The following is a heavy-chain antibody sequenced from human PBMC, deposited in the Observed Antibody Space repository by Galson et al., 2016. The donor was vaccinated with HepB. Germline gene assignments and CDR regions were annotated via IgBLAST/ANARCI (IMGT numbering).Heavy chain of an antibody. D-gene: IGHD3-22*01. CDR1: GYSFISYW. CDR2: IDPSDSYT. V-gene: IGHV5-10-1*01. Sequence: QSGAEVKKPGESLRISCKGSGYSFISYWISWVRQMPGKGLEWMGRIDPSDSYTNYSPSFQGHVTISADKSTSTAYLQWSSLKASDTAMYYCARRGDGDYYDSSDFFDYWGQGTLVTVSS. J-gene: IGHJ4*02. CDR3: ARRGDGDYYDSSDFFDY.